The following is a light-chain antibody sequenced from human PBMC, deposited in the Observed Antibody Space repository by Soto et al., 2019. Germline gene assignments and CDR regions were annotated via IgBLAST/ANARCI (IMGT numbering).Light chain of an antibody. CDR3: ATWDDSLNGVV. V-gene: IGLV1-44*01. J-gene: IGLJ2*01. CDR2: NND. Sequence: QPVLAQPPSASGTPGQRVTISCSGSSSNIGSYSVNWYQQLPGTAPKLLIYNNDQWPSGVPDRISGSKSGTSASLAISGLQSEDEADYYCATWDDSLNGVVFGGGTKLTVL. CDR1: SSNIGSYS.